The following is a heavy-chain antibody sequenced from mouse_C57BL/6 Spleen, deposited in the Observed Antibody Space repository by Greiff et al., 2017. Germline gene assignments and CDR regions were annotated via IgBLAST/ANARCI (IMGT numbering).Heavy chain of an antibody. CDR1: GFTFSDYY. CDR2: INYDGSST. Sequence: EVKLMESEGGLVQPGSSMKLSCTASGFTFSDYYMAWVRQVPEKGLEWVANINYDGSSTYYLDSLKSRFIISRDNAKNILYLQMSSLKSEDTATYYCARGYDYGCFDYWGQGTTLTVSS. V-gene: IGHV5-16*01. J-gene: IGHJ2*01. CDR3: ARGYDYGCFDY. D-gene: IGHD2-4*01.